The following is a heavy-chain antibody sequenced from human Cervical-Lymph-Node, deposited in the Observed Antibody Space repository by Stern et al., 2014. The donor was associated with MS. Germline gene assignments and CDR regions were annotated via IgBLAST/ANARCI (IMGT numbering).Heavy chain of an antibody. V-gene: IGHV1-69*01. CDR1: GGTFSSHA. CDR3: ATPATVTVGSMDV. J-gene: IGHJ6*02. CDR2: IIPIVVTA. D-gene: IGHD4-17*01. Sequence: QVQLMQSGAEMKKPGSSVKVSCKASGGTFSSHAINWVRQAPGQGLEWMGGIIPIVVTANYSQNFQDRVTITADESTRTAYMELSSLRSEDTAVYYCATPATVTVGSMDVWGQGTTVTVSS.